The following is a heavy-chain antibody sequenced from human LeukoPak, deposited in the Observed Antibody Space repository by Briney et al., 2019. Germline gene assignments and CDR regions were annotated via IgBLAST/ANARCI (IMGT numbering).Heavy chain of an antibody. Sequence: GGSLRLSCAASGLTVSRNYMNWVRQAPGKGLEWVSSISSRSSYIDYADSLKGRFTISRDNAKNSLYLQMNSLRAEDTALYYCARETCTTCYTYSYYYYMDVWGKGTTVTVSS. CDR1: GLTVSRNY. J-gene: IGHJ6*03. CDR2: ISSRSSYI. D-gene: IGHD2-2*01. V-gene: IGHV3-21*01. CDR3: ARETCTTCYTYSYYYYMDV.